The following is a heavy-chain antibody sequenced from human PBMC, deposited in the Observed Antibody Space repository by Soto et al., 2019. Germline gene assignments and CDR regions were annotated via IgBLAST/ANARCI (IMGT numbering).Heavy chain of an antibody. CDR3: ARQDDILSGVDY. CDR2: INYSGST. J-gene: IGHJ4*02. V-gene: IGHV4-59*08. D-gene: IGHD3-9*01. Sequence: QVQLQESGPGLVKPSETLSLTCTVSGGSISYYYWSWIRQPPGKGLEWLGYINYSGSTNYNPSLKSRVSISIATSKNHFSLKLSSVSAADTAVYYCARQDDILSGVDYWGQGTLVTVSS. CDR1: GGSISYYY.